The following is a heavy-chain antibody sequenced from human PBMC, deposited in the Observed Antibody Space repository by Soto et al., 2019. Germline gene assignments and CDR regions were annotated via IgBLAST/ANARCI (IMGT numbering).Heavy chain of an antibody. D-gene: IGHD1-26*01. J-gene: IGHJ4*02. Sequence: QMQLVQSGPEVKKPGTSVKVSCKASGFTFTSSAMQWVRQARGQRLEWIGWIVVGSGNTNYAQKFQERVTITRDMSTSTAYMELSSLRSEDTAVYYCAQSTVQSLVGATGPDYWGQGTLVTVSS. V-gene: IGHV1-58*02. CDR2: IVVGSGNT. CDR3: AQSTVQSLVGATGPDY. CDR1: GFTFTSSA.